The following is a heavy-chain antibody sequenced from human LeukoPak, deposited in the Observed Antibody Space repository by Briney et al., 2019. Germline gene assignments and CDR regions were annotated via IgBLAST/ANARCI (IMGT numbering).Heavy chain of an antibody. V-gene: IGHV1-18*01. J-gene: IGHJ4*02. CDR2: ISAYNGNT. Sequence: ASVKVSCKASGYTFTSYGISWVRQAPGQGLEWMGWISAYNGNTNYTQKLQGRVTMTTDTSTSTAYMELRSLRSDDTAVYYCARVGSSWYPRLDSWEDLNDYWGQGTLVTVSS. CDR1: GYTFTSYG. CDR3: ARVGSSWYPRLDSWEDLNDY. D-gene: IGHD6-13*01.